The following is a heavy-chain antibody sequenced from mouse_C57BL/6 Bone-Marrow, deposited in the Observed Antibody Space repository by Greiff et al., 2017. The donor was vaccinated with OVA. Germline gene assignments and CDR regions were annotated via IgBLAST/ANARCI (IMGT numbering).Heavy chain of an antibody. Sequence: VQLKESGPELVKPGASVKIPCKASGYTFTDYNMDWVKQSHGKSLEWIGDINPNNGGTIYNQKFKGKATLTVDKSSSTAYMELRSLTSEDTAVYYCARSGDYVYYAMDYWGQGTSVTVSS. V-gene: IGHV1-18*01. D-gene: IGHD2-4*01. CDR3: ARSGDYVYYAMDY. CDR1: GYTFTDYN. J-gene: IGHJ4*01. CDR2: INPNNGGT.